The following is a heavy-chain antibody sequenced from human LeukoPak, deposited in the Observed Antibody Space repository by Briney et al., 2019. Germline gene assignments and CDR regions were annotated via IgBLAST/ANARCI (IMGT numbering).Heavy chain of an antibody. CDR3: AREISGSYYNPLGYMDV. J-gene: IGHJ6*03. D-gene: IGHD3-10*01. CDR1: GGSISLYY. V-gene: IGHV4-4*07. Sequence: PSETLSLTCTVSGGSISLYYWHWIRQPAGKGLEWIGRIFTSGITNYNPSLKSRVTMSVDTSKGQFSLALSSVTAADTAVYYCAREISGSYYNPLGYMDVWGKGTTVTVAS. CDR2: IFTSGIT.